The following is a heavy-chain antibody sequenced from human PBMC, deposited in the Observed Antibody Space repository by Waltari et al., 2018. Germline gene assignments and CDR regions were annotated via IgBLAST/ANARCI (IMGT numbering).Heavy chain of an antibody. CDR2: IYTSGST. CDR3: ARDMSSGWEYNWFDP. J-gene: IGHJ5*02. D-gene: IGHD6-19*01. V-gene: IGHV4-61*02. CDR1: GGPISSGSYP. Sequence: QVQLQESGPGLVKPSQTLSPTCPVPGGPISSGSYPWSWIRQPAGKGLEWIGRIYTSGSTNYNPSLKSRVTISVDTSKNQFSLKLSSVTAADTAVYYCARDMSSGWEYNWFDPWGQGTLVTVSS.